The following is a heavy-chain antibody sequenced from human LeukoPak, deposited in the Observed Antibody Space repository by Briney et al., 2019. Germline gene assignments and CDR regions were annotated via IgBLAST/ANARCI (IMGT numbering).Heavy chain of an antibody. Sequence: SQTLSLTCIVSGGSISSGGYYWSWIRQHPGKGLEWIGYIYDSGTTYYNPSLKSRVSISVDTSKNQFSLKLSSVTAADTAVYYCARGGDRRGFDYWGQGTLVTVS. V-gene: IGHV4-31*03. CDR1: GGSISSGGYY. CDR2: IYDSGTT. CDR3: ARGGDRRGFDY. J-gene: IGHJ4*02. D-gene: IGHD1-14*01.